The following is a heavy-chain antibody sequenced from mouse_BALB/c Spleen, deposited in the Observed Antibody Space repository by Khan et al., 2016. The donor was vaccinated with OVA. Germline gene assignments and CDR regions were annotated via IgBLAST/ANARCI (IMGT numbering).Heavy chain of an antibody. Sequence: EVELVESGGDLVKPGGSLKLSCSVSGFTFSTFAMSWVRQTPEKRLEWVATIGSAGDYTYYPDSVTGRFTISRDNAKNTLYLQMSSLRSEDTAMYYCARHNYGPFAYWGQGTLVTVSA. V-gene: IGHV5-9-3*01. J-gene: IGHJ3*01. D-gene: IGHD1-1*01. CDR2: IGSAGDYT. CDR3: ARHNYGPFAY. CDR1: GFTFSTFA.